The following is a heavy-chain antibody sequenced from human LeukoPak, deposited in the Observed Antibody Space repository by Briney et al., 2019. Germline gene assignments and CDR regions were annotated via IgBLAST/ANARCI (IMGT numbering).Heavy chain of an antibody. V-gene: IGHV4-4*02. J-gene: IGHJ4*02. Sequence: SGTLSLTCAVSGGSIISSNWWSWVRQPPGKGLEWIGYIYSSGSTNYNPSLKSRVTISVDTSKNQFSLKLSSVTAADTAVYYCARDSSGTKGYYFDYWGQGTLVTVSS. CDR3: ARDSSGTKGYYFDY. CDR2: IYSSGST. D-gene: IGHD3-22*01. CDR1: GGSIISSNW.